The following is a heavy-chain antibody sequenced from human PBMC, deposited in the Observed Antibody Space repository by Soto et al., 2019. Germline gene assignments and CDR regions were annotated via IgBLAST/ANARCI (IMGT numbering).Heavy chain of an antibody. Sequence: ASVKVSFKTSGYTFTDYDINWVRQAPGQGLEYMGWVSPENSNAGYAQQFRGRVSMTTNTIISTAYLELTDLRYEDTAVYYCEVTTGYWGQGTMVTFSS. CDR3: EVTTGY. J-gene: IGHJ4*02. CDR1: GYTFTDYD. D-gene: IGHD2-21*02. CDR2: VSPENSNA. V-gene: IGHV1-8*01.